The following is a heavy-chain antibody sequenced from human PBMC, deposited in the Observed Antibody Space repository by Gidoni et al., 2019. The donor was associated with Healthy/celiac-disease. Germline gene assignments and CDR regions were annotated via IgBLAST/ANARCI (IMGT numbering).Heavy chain of an antibody. CDR2: IIPIFGTA. Sequence: QVQLVQSGAEVKKPGSSVKVSCKASGGTFSSYAISWVRQATGQGLEWMGGIIPIFGTANYAQKFQGRVTITADESTSTAYMELSSLRSEDTAVYYCARAGITMVRGVLYYYYYGMDVWGQGTTVTVSS. CDR1: GGTFSSYA. D-gene: IGHD3-10*01. CDR3: ARAGITMVRGVLYYYYYGMDV. J-gene: IGHJ6*02. V-gene: IGHV1-69*01.